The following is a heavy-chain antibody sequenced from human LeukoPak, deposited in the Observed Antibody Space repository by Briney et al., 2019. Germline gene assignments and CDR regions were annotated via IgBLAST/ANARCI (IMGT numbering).Heavy chain of an antibody. CDR2: ISGSGGST. CDR3: AKRIGSCNSISCLYFDH. V-gene: IGHV3-23*01. CDR1: GFTFTSYA. D-gene: IGHD2/OR15-2a*01. J-gene: IGHJ4*02. Sequence: GGSLRLSCAASGFTFTSYAISWVRQAPGKGREWVSTISGSGGSTYYADSVKGRFTISRDNSRNTLYLQMNSLRADDTAVYYCAKRIGSCNSISCLYFDHWGQGALVTVSS.